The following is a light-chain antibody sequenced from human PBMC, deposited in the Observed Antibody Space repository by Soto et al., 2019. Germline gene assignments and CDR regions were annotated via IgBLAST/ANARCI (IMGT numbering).Light chain of an antibody. V-gene: IGKV1-5*01. CDR2: GAS. J-gene: IGKJ1*01. CDR1: QSINNW. CDR3: QQYNRYSGM. Sequence: DIQMTQSPLTLSASVGDRVTITCRASQSINNWLAWYQQKPGKAPKLLLYGASSRDSGVLPRFSGSGYRTEFTLSISSRQPEDFATCYCQQYNRYSGMFGQGTKGEV.